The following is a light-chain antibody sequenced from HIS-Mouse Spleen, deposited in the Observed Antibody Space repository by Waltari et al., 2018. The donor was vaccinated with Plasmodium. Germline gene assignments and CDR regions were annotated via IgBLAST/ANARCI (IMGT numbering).Light chain of an antibody. CDR1: AFPTKY. V-gene: IGLV3-10*01. CDR2: EDS. Sequence: SYELTQPPSVSVSPGQTARITCSGDAFPTKYAYCDQQKSGQAPVLVIYEDSKRPPGIPERFSGSSSGTMATLTISGAQVEDEADYYCYSTDSSGNHRVFGGGTKLTVL. CDR3: YSTDSSGNHRV. J-gene: IGLJ3*02.